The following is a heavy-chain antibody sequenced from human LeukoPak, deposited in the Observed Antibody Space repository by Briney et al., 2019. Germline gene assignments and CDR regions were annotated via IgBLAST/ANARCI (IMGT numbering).Heavy chain of an antibody. CDR1: GYTFNGYY. Sequence: APVKVSCKASGYTFNGYYIHWVRQAPGQGLEWMGWINPNSGGTNYAQKFQGRVTMTRDTSISTAYMELSRLRSDDTVVFYCATSSGWKSNIDYWGQGTLVTVSS. CDR3: ATSSGWKSNIDY. J-gene: IGHJ4*02. V-gene: IGHV1-2*02. CDR2: INPNSGGT. D-gene: IGHD6-19*01.